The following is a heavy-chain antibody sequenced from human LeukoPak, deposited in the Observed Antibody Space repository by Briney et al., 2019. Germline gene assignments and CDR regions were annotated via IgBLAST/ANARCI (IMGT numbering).Heavy chain of an antibody. CDR2: IRYDGSNK. Sequence: GGSLRLSCAASGFTFSSYGMHWVRQAPGKGLEWVAFIRYDGSNKYYADSVKGRFTISRDNSKNTLYLQMNSLRAEDTAVYYCAKVGRETRYNYYMDVWGKGTTVTVSS. CDR1: GFTFSSYG. J-gene: IGHJ6*03. V-gene: IGHV3-30*02. CDR3: AKVGRETRYNYYMDV. D-gene: IGHD1-14*01.